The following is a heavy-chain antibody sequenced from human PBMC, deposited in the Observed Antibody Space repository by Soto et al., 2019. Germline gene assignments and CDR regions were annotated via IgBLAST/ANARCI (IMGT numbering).Heavy chain of an antibody. J-gene: IGHJ6*02. V-gene: IGHV4-28*01. CDR2: IYYSGST. CDR3: ARMGGSGVDGMDV. CDR1: GYSISSSNW. D-gene: IGHD2-15*01. Sequence: SETLSLICAVSGYSISSSNWWGWIRQPPGKGLEWIGYIYYSGSTYYNPSLKSRVTMSVDTSKNQFSLKLSSVTAVDTAVYYCARMGGSGVDGMDVWGQGTTVTVS.